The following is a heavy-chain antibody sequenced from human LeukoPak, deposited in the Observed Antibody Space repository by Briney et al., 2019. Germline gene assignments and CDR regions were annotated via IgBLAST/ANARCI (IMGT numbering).Heavy chain of an antibody. CDR1: GGSISSYY. CDR3: ARATSGWYGHLDY. D-gene: IGHD6-19*01. CDR2: IYYSGST. J-gene: IGHJ4*02. Sequence: NPSETLSLTCTVSGGSISSYYWSWIRQPPGKGLEWIGYIYYSGSTNYNPSLKSRVTISVDTSKNQFSLKLSSVTAADTAVYYCARATSGWYGHLDYWGQGTLVTVSS. V-gene: IGHV4-59*01.